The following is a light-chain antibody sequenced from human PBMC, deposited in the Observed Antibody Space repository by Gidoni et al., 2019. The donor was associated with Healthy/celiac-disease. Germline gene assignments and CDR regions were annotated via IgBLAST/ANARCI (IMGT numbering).Light chain of an antibody. J-gene: IGKJ5*01. CDR1: QCISSY. CDR3: QQSYSTLIT. V-gene: IGKV1-39*01. Sequence: DIQMNQSPSSLAASVGDRVTITCRASQCISSYLNWYQQKPGKAPKLLIYAASSLQSGVPARFSGSGSGTDFALTISSLQPEDFATYYCQQSYSTLITFGQGTRLEIK. CDR2: AAS.